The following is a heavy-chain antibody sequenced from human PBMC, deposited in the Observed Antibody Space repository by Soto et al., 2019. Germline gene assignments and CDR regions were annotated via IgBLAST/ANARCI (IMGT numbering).Heavy chain of an antibody. J-gene: IGHJ6*02. CDR3: ARDHGYSYGHRYYYYGMDV. Sequence: GGSLRLSCAASGFTFSSYCMHWVRQAPGKGLEWVAVIWYDGSNKYYADSVKGRFTISRDNSKNTLYLQMNSLRTEDTAVYYCARDHGYSYGHRYYYYGMDVWGQGTTVTVSS. CDR2: IWYDGSNK. V-gene: IGHV3-33*01. CDR1: GFTFSSYC. D-gene: IGHD5-18*01.